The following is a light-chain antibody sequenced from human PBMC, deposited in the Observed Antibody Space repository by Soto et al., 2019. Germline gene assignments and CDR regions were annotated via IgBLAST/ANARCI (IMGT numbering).Light chain of an antibody. J-gene: IGLJ1*01. CDR3: DSYPNTRASV. CDR2: EVS. V-gene: IGLV2-14*01. CDR1: SSDVGGYNY. Sequence: QSVLTQPASVSGSPGQSITISCTGTSSDVGGYNYVSWYQQQSGKAPKLIIHEVSNRPSGVSNRFSGSKSGNTASLTISGLQAEVEEDYYCDSYPNTRASVFGTDPEVTVL.